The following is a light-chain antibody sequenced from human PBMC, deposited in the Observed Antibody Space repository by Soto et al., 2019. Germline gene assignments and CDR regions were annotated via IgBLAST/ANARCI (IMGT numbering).Light chain of an antibody. CDR3: WSYAVGRTYV. J-gene: IGLJ1*01. V-gene: IGLV2-23*01. Sequence: QSALTQPASVSGSPGQSITISCTGSSSDVGNYNLVSWYQQHPGKAPKLMIYEDTKWPSGVSNRFSGSKSGNTDYLTISGLQAEDEADYYCWSYAVGRTYVFGTGTKLTVL. CDR2: EDT. CDR1: SSDVGNYNL.